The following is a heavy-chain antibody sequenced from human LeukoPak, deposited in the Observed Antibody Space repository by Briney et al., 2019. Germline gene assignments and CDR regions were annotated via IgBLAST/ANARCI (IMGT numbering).Heavy chain of an antibody. J-gene: IGHJ6*03. V-gene: IGHV3-7*01. CDR3: ARVGCSSTSCYAGVAGRAEYYYYYYMDV. CDR2: IKQDGSMK. CDR1: GFTFSRYW. Sequence: GGSLRLSCVASGFTFSRYWMSWVRQAPGKGLEWVANIKQDGSMKYYVDSVKGRFTISRDNAKNSLYLQMNSLRAEDTAVYYCARVGCSSTSCYAGVAGRAEYYYYYYMDVWGKGTTVTVSS. D-gene: IGHD2-2*01.